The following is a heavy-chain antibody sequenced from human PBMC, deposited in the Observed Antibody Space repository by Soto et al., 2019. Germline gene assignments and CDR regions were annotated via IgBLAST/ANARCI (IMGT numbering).Heavy chain of an antibody. CDR3: ARVYNYGYGY. V-gene: IGHV3-74*01. J-gene: IGHJ4*02. CDR2: INSDGSST. Sequence: EVQLVESGGGSVQPGGSLRLSCTASGFTFSTYWMHWVRQAPGKGLVWVSRINSDGSSTNYADSVKGRFTISRDNAKNTRYLQMNSLRAEDTAGHYGARVYNYGYGYWGQGTRVTVSS. CDR1: GFTFSTYW. D-gene: IGHD5-18*01.